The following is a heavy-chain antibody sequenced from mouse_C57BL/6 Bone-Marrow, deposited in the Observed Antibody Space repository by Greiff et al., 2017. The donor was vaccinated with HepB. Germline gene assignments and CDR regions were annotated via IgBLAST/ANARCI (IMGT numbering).Heavy chain of an antibody. Sequence: EVKLMESGGGLVKPGGSLKLSCAASGFTFSDYGMHWVRQAPEKGLEWVAYISSGSSTIYYADTVKGRFTIPRDNAKNTLFLQMTSLRSEDTAMYYCASPYYYGSSYDFAYWGQGTLVTVSA. CDR2: ISSGSSTI. CDR3: ASPYYYGSSYDFAY. V-gene: IGHV5-17*01. J-gene: IGHJ3*01. CDR1: GFTFSDYG. D-gene: IGHD1-1*01.